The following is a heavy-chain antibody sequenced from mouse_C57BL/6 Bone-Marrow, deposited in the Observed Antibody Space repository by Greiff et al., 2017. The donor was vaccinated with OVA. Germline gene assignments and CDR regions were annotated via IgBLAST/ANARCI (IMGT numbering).Heavy chain of an antibody. J-gene: IGHJ3*01. CDR1: GYTFTSYG. V-gene: IGHV1-81*01. Sequence: QVQLQQSGAELARPGASVKLSCKASGYTFTSYGIRWVKQRTGQGLEWIGEIYPRSGNTYYNEKFKGKATLTADKSSSTAYMELRSLTSGDSAVYFCARGRGAYGSGYGWFAYWGQGTLVTVSA. D-gene: IGHD1-1*01. CDR2: IYPRSGNT. CDR3: ARGRGAYGSGYGWFAY.